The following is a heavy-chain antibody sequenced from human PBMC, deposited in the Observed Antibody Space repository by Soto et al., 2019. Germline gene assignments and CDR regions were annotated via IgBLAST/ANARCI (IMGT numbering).Heavy chain of an antibody. CDR3: ASFYVRATRVFDY. D-gene: IGHD1-26*01. CDR1: GFTFSDYY. J-gene: IGHJ4*02. Sequence: GGSLRLSCAASGFTFSDYYMIWIRQAPGKGLEWVSYISSSSSYTNYADSVKGRFTISRDNAKNSLYLQMNSLRAEDTAVYYCASFYVRATRVFDYWGQGTLVTVSS. CDR2: ISSSSSYT. V-gene: IGHV3-11*06.